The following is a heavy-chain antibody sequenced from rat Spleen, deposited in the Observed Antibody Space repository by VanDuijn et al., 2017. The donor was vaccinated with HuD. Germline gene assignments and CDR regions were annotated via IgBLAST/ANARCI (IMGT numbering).Heavy chain of an antibody. V-gene: IGHV5-25*01. D-gene: IGHD1-9*01. J-gene: IGHJ4*01. CDR2: ISTSGSNT. Sequence: EVQLVESGGGLVQPGRSLKLSCVASGFSFSNYDMAWVRQAPKKGLEWVATISTSGSNTFYPDSVKGRFTISRDNAKSSLYLQMSSLKSEDTATYYCTRLGDTHYGYNPLDAWGQGASVTVSS. CDR1: GFSFSNYD. CDR3: TRLGDTHYGYNPLDA.